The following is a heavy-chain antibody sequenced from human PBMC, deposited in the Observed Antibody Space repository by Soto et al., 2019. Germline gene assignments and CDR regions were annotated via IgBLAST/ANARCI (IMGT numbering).Heavy chain of an antibody. V-gene: IGHV3-23*01. CDR1: GFTFSSYA. CDR3: EQDYDSSGYPCLEY. Sequence: GGSLRLSCAASGFTFSSYAMSWVRQAPGKGLEWVSAISGSGGSTYYADSVKGRFTISRDNSKNTLYLQVNSLRAEDTAVYYGEQDYDSSGYPCLEYWGQGTLVTVSS. J-gene: IGHJ4*02. D-gene: IGHD3-22*01. CDR2: ISGSGGST.